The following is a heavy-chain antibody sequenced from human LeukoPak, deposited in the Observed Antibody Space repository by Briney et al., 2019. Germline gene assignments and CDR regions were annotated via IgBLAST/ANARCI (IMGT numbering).Heavy chain of an antibody. J-gene: IGHJ4*02. CDR3: ARDRVGYCSSTSCYSLDY. CDR2: MWYDGSNK. V-gene: IGHV3-33*01. D-gene: IGHD2-2*01. CDR1: GFTFSSYG. Sequence: PGRSLRLSCAASGFTFSSYGMHWVRQAPGKVLEWVAVMWYDGSNKYYADSVKGRFTISRDNSKNTLYLQMNSLRAEDTAVYYCARDRVGYCSSTSCYSLDYWGQGTLVTVSS.